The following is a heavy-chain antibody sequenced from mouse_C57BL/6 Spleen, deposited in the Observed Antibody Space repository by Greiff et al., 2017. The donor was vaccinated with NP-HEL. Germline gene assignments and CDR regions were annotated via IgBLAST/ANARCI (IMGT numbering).Heavy chain of an antibody. D-gene: IGHD1-1*01. CDR2: ISYDGSN. CDR3: ARDYYGSRQDPFAY. Sequence: ESGPGLVKPSQSLSLTCSVTGYSITSGYYWNWIRQFPGNKLEWMGYISYDGSNNYNPSLKNRISITRDTSKNQFFLKLNSVTTEDTATYYCARDYYGSRQDPFAYWGQGTLVTVSA. J-gene: IGHJ3*01. CDR1: GYSITSGYY. V-gene: IGHV3-6*01.